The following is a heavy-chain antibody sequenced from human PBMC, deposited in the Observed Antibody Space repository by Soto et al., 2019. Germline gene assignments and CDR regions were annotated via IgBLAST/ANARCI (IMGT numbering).Heavy chain of an antibody. J-gene: IGHJ4*02. V-gene: IGHV3-30-3*02. CDR2: NSYDGSNK. CDR1: GYTVCSYV. Sequence: WGSLTLSCAASGYTVCSYVMDWVRRATGMGLEWVAFNSYDGSNKYYADPVKGRFTISRDNSKNTLYLKMNSLRSGDRAVDDCGEAQRALDYWGQGTLDT. CDR3: GEAQRALDY.